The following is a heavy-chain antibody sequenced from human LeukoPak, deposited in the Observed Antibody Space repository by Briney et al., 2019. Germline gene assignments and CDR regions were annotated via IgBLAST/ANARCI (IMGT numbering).Heavy chain of an antibody. Sequence: GKSLKISCKRSGYSFTSYWIGWVRQLPGKGLEWMGIIYPGDSDTRYSPSFQGQVTISADKSISTAYLQWSSLKASDTAMYYCARLRFLEWFRGLDYWGQGTLVTVSS. D-gene: IGHD3-3*01. J-gene: IGHJ4*02. CDR3: ARLRFLEWFRGLDY. V-gene: IGHV5-51*01. CDR2: IYPGDSDT. CDR1: GYSFTSYW.